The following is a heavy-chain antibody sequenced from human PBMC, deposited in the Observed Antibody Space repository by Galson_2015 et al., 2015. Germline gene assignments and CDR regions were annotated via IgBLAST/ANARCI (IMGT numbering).Heavy chain of an antibody. D-gene: IGHD3-3*01. CDR1: GFTFRDYR. CDR3: ARDGPAVLRFLDV. J-gene: IGHJ6*04. Sequence: SLRLSCAASGFTFRDYRMNWVRQAPGKGLEWISYISNGGSTIYYADSVKGRFTISRDNAKNSLYLQMNSLRDEDTAVYYCARDGPAVLRFLDVWGKGTTVTVSS. V-gene: IGHV3-48*02. CDR2: ISNGGSTI.